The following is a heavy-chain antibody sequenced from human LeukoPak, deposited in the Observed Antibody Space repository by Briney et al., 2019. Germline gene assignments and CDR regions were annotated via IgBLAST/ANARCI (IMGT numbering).Heavy chain of an antibody. CDR3: ARDVLRYFDW. D-gene: IGHD3-9*01. CDR2: IHAGGST. CDR1: GGSFSGYY. V-gene: IGHV4-4*07. Sequence: SETLSLTCAVYGGSFSGYYLSWIRQPAGKGLEWIGRIHAGGSTNYNPSLKSRVTISADPSKNQFPLKLSSVTAADTAVYYCARDVLRYFDWWGQGTLVTVSS. J-gene: IGHJ4*02.